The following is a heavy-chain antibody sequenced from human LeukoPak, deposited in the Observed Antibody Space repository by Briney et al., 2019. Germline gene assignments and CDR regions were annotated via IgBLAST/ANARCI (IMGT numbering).Heavy chain of an antibody. Sequence: SETLSLTCTVSGDSISSGPYFWGWIRQPPGKGLEWLGNIHYTGSTYYKSSLRSRVTMSVDTSKNQFSLMLRSVTAADTAMYYCARLDGGQLGHCSSTSCNGAFDIWGQGATVTVSS. CDR2: IHYTGST. CDR3: ARLDGGQLGHCSSTSCNGAFDI. V-gene: IGHV4-39*07. J-gene: IGHJ3*02. CDR1: GDSISSGPYF. D-gene: IGHD2-2*01.